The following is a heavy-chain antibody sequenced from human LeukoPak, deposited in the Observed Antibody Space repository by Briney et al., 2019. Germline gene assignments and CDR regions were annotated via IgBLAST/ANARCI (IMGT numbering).Heavy chain of an antibody. CDR2: ISYDGSNK. J-gene: IGHJ4*02. V-gene: IGHV3-30-3*01. Sequence: GGSLRLSCAAPGFTFSSFDMHWVRQAPGKGLEWVAVISYDGSNKYYADSVKGRFTFSRDNSKNTLYLQMNSLRTEDTAVYYCARARGGTSLDYWGQGTLVTVSS. D-gene: IGHD3-10*01. CDR3: ARARGGTSLDY. CDR1: GFTFSSFD.